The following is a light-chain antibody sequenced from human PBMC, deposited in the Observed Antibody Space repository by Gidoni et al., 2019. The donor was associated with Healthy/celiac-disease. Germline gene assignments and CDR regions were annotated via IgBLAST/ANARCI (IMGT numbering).Light chain of an antibody. CDR2: DAS. CDR3: QQRSKFT. Sequence: EIVLTHSPATLSLSPGERATLSCRASQSVSSYLAWYQQKPGQAPRLLIYDASNRATGIPARFSGSGSGTDFTLTISSLEPEDFAVYYCQQRSKFTFXPXTKVDIK. V-gene: IGKV3-11*01. CDR1: QSVSSY. J-gene: IGKJ3*01.